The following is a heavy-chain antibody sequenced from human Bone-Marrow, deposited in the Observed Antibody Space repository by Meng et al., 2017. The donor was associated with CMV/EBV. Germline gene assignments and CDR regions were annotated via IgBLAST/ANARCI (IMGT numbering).Heavy chain of an antibody. J-gene: IGHJ4*02. CDR3: ARDPEGIFGAINYFDS. D-gene: IGHD3-3*01. CDR2: IKEDGREK. V-gene: IGHV3-7*01. CDR1: RFTFSNYW. Sequence: GGSLRLSCAASRFTFSNYWMSWVRQAPGKGLEWVANIKEDGREKYYVDSVKGRFSISRDNAKNSLYLQMNSLTADDTAVYYCARDPEGIFGAINYFDSWGQGTLVTVSS.